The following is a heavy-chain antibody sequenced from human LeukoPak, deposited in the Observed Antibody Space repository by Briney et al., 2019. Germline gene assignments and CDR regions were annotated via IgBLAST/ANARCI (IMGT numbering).Heavy chain of an antibody. D-gene: IGHD5-24*01. J-gene: IGHJ4*02. CDR3: AKDELRDGYNFGLIDY. V-gene: IGHV3-9*01. CDR1: GFTFDDYA. CDR2: ISWNSSSI. Sequence: GRSLRLSCAASGFTFDDYAMHWVRQAPGKGLEWVSGISWNSSSIGYADSVKGRFTISRDNAKNSLYLQMNSLRAEDTALYYCAKDELRDGYNFGLIDYWGQGTLVTVSS.